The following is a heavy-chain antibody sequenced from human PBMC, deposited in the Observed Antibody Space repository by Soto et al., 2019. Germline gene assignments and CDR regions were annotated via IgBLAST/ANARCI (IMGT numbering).Heavy chain of an antibody. CDR3: AHGDVTYFFDY. CDR1: GGTFSSYA. CDR2: IIPIFGTA. V-gene: IGHV1-69*06. J-gene: IGHJ4*02. Sequence: GASGKVSCNASGGTFSSYAISWVRQAPGQGLEWMGGIIPIFGTANYAQKFQGRVTITADKSTSTAYMELSSLRSEDTAVYYCAHGDVTYFFDYWGQGTLVTVSS. D-gene: IGHD2-21*02.